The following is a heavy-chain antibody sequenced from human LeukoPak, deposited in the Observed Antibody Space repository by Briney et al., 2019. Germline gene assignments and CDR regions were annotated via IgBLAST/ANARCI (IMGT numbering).Heavy chain of an antibody. CDR2: ISGSGGST. D-gene: IGHD4-11*01. J-gene: IGHJ1*01. V-gene: IGHV3-23*01. CDR1: GFTFSSYA. Sequence: AGGSLRLSCAASGFTFSSYAMSWVRQAPGKGLEWVSAISGSGGSTYYADSVKGRFTISRDNSKNTLYLQMNSLRAEDTAVYYCAKDLKRHSNPIYYCHQWRQGTLVSVPS. CDR3: AKDLKRHSNPIYYCHQ.